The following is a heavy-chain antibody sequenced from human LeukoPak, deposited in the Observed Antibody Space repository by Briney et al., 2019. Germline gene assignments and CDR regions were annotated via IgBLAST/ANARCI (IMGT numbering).Heavy chain of an antibody. CDR1: GFSFDDYG. J-gene: IGHJ3*02. D-gene: IGHD3-22*01. CDR2: INWNGGST. V-gene: IGHV3-20*04. CDR3: AKDISVYNDGVFDI. Sequence: GGSLRLSCAASGFSFDDYGMSWVRQVPGKGLEWVSGINWNGGSTGYADSVKGRFTISRGNAKNSLFLQMNSLRAEDTALYYCAKDISVYNDGVFDIWGKGKRVPVFS.